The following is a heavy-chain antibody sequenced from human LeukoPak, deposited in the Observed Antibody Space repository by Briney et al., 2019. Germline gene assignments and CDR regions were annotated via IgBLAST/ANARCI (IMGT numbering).Heavy chain of an antibody. CDR2: VSGSGSST. D-gene: IGHD7-27*01. CDR1: GFTFSSFA. V-gene: IGHV3-23*01. J-gene: IGHJ4*02. CDR3: AKMFLKLGADY. Sequence: GGSLRLSCAASGFTFSSFALSWVRQAPGKGLEWVSAVSGSGSSTYYADSVKGRFTISRDNSKNTLYLHMNSLRADDTAVYYCAKMFLKLGADYWGQGTLVTVSS.